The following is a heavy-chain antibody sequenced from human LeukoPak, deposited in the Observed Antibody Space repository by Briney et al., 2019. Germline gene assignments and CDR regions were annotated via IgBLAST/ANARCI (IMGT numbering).Heavy chain of an antibody. J-gene: IGHJ4*02. CDR1: GGSISSSNW. CDR3: ARGQYSSGWFYDY. D-gene: IGHD6-19*01. V-gene: IGHV4-4*02. CDR2: IYHSGST. Sequence: SGTLSLTCAVSGGSISSSNWWSWVRPPPGKGLEWIGEIYHSGSTNYNPSLKSRVTISVDKSKNQFSLKLSSVTAADTAVYYCARGQYSSGWFYDYWGQGTLVTVSS.